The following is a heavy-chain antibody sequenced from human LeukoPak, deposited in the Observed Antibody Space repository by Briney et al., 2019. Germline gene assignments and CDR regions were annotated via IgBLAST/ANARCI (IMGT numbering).Heavy chain of an antibody. CDR2: IIPIFGTA. D-gene: IGHD1-26*01. CDR3: ARGYRTVGAIEYFQH. Sequence: GASVKVSCKASGGTFSNYAISWVRQAPGQGLEWMGGIIPIFGTANYAQKFQGRVTITADESTSTAYMELSSLRSEDTAVYYCARGYRTVGAIEYFQHWGQGTLVTVSS. V-gene: IGHV1-69*01. CDR1: GGTFSNYA. J-gene: IGHJ1*01.